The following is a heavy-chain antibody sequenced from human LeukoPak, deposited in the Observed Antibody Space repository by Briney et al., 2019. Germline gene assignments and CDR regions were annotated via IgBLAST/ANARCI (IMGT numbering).Heavy chain of an antibody. V-gene: IGHV3-7*01. CDR2: IKQDGSEE. J-gene: IGHJ4*02. CDR3: ARGSSAGARLRLDY. Sequence: GGSLRLSCAASGFTFSSYWMSRVRQAPGKGLEWVANIKQDGSEENFVDSVKGRFTISRDNAKKSLYLQMNSLRAEDTAVYYCARGSSAGARLRLDYWGQGTLVTVSS. CDR1: GFTFSSYW. D-gene: IGHD1-26*01.